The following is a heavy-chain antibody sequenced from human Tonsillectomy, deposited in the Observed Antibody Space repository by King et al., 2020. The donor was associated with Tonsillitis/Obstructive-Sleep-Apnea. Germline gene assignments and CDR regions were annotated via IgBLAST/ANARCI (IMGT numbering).Heavy chain of an antibody. CDR1: GYTFTGYY. D-gene: IGHD1-14*01. CDR3: AILNTLEVYYFDY. V-gene: IGHV1-2*02. J-gene: IGHJ4*02. Sequence: QLVQSGAEVKKPGASVKVSCKASGYTFTGYYMHWVRQAPGQGLEWMGWINPNSGGTNYAQKFQGRVTMTRDTSISTAHMELSRLRSDDTAEYYCAILNTLEVYYFDYWGQGTLVTVSS. CDR2: INPNSGGT.